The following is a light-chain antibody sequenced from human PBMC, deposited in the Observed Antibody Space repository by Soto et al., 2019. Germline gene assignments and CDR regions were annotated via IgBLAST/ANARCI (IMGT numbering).Light chain of an antibody. CDR1: QSVSSY. CDR2: DAS. CDR3: QQRSNWPT. V-gene: IGKV3-11*01. J-gene: IGKJ4*01. Sequence: EIVLTQSPATLSLSPGERATLSCRASQSVSSYLAWYQQKPGQAPRLLIYDASNRAPGIPARFSGSGSGPDFTLTISSLEPEDFAVYYCQQRSNWPTFGGGTKVEIK.